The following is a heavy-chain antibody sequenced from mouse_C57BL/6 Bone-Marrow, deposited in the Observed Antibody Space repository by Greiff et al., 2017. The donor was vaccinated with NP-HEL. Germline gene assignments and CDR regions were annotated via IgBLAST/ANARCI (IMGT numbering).Heavy chain of an antibody. J-gene: IGHJ1*03. D-gene: IGHD2-3*01. CDR1: GYTFTSYW. V-gene: IGHV1-64*01. CDR2: IHPNSGST. Sequence: QVQLQQPGAELVKPGASVKLSCKASGYTFTSYWMHWVKQRPGQGLEWIGMIHPNSGSTNYNEKFKSKATLTVDKSSSTAYMQLSSLTSEHSAVYYCARLSGYYIYWYFDVWGTGTTVTVSS. CDR3: ARLSGYYIYWYFDV.